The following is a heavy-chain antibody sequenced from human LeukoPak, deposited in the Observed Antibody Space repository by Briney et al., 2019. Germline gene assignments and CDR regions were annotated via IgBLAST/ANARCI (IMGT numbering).Heavy chain of an antibody. J-gene: IGHJ5*02. CDR3: ARQTYYFDAGSYYNWLDP. CDR1: GGSIRSGGFY. Sequence: SQTLSLTCTVSGGSIRSGGFYWSWIRQHPGKGLEWIGYIYYSGSTYYNPSLKSRVTISIDTSKNQFSLRLSSVTAADTAVYYCARQTYYFDAGSYYNWLDPWGQGTLVTVSS. CDR2: IYYSGST. V-gene: IGHV4-31*03. D-gene: IGHD3-10*01.